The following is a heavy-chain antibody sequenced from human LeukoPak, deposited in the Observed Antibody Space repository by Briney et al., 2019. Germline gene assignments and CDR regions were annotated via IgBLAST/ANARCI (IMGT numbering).Heavy chain of an antibody. CDR2: IKRQTEGWVK. J-gene: IGHJ4*02. Sequence: RASLRLSCAASGFTFSDAGLKWVSQTPEKWRELVDSIKRQTEGWVKDYAAPVEGRFTISSDDSKSTVYLQMDSLEIEDTVVYYCSRNADHDWWGQGTLVTVSS. D-gene: IGHD1-14*01. CDR1: GFTFSDAG. CDR3: SRNADHDW. V-gene: IGHV3-15*01.